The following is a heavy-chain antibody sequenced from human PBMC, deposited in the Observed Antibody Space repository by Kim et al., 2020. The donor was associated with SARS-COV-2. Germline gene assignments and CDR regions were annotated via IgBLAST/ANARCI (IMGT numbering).Heavy chain of an antibody. V-gene: IGHV4-59*01. CDR3: ARSEGRASWHQFDY. J-gene: IGHJ4*02. CDR1: SDSMSSYY. Sequence: SETLSLTCTVSSDSMSSYYWSWIRQLPWKGLEWIGYIFYSVSTNYNPSLKSRVTISWDTSRNQFSLDLTSVIDADTAVYYCARSEGRASWHQFDYWRQG. CDR2: IFYSVST.